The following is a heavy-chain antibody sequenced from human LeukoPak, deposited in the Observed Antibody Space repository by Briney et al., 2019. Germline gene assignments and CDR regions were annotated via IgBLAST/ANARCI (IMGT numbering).Heavy chain of an antibody. V-gene: IGHV5-51*01. D-gene: IGHD2-2*02. CDR3: ARLAVPAAIGYYFDY. J-gene: IGHJ4*02. CDR1: GYSFTSYW. Sequence: GESLKISCKGSGYSFTSYWIGWVRQMPGKGLEWMGIIYPGDSDTRYSPSFQGQVTISADKSISTAYLQWSSLKASDTAMYYCARLAVPAAIGYYFDYWGQGTLVTVSS. CDR2: IYPGDSDT.